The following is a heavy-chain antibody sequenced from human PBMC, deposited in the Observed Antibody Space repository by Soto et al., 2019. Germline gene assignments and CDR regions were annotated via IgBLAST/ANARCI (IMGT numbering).Heavy chain of an antibody. CDR2: INHSGST. V-gene: IGHV4-34*01. CDR3: ARYMGSSNHWFET. CDR1: VWSCIGYY. D-gene: IGHD4-4*01. Sequence: SATXSLTWSFYVWSCIGYYGVLIRHPPGKGLEWIGEINHSGSTNYNPSLKSRVTISVDTSKNQFSMKPSSVTAADTAVYYCARYMGSSNHWFETRGQGTLV. J-gene: IGHJ5*02.